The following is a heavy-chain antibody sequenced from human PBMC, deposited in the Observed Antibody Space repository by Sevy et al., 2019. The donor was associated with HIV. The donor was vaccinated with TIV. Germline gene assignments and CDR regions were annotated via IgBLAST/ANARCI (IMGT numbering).Heavy chain of an antibody. D-gene: IGHD2-15*01. CDR1: GFTFGDYA. CDR3: TRTVDIPDAFDI. CDR2: IRSKGYGGTT. Sequence: GGSLRLSCAASGFTFGDYAMSWVRQAPGKGLEWVGFIRSKGYGGTTEYAASVKGRFTFSRDDSKSVAYLQMNSLKTEDTAVYYCTRTVDIPDAFDIWGQGTLVTVSS. J-gene: IGHJ3*02. V-gene: IGHV3-49*04.